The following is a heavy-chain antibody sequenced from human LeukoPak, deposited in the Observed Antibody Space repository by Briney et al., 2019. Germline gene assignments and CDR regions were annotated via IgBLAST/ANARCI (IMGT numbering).Heavy chain of an antibody. CDR2: INPNSGGT. CDR3: ARVAKLGARFGWYFDL. CDR1: GYTFSDHY. V-gene: IGHV1-2*02. Sequence: ASVTVSCKASGYTFSDHYMHWMRQAPGQGPEWMGWINPNSGGTNFAQKFQGRVTMTRDTSISTTYLDLSSLRSDDTAVYYCARVAKLGARFGWYFDLWGRGTLVTVSS. D-gene: IGHD3-16*01. J-gene: IGHJ2*01.